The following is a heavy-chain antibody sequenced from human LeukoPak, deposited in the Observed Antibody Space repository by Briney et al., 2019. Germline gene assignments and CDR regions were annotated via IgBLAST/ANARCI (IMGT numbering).Heavy chain of an antibody. CDR2: VNSKTADT. D-gene: IGHD2-2*01. V-gene: IGHV1-2*02. Sequence: GASVKVSCKASGYTFKDYSIHWVRQAPGQGLEWMGWVNSKTADTKFAQQFQGRVTMTRDTFITTAYMDLSRLKSDDTATYYCARQQFPGVPCDFWGQGTPVTVSS. CDR3: ARQQFPGVPCDF. CDR1: GYTFKDYS. J-gene: IGHJ4*02.